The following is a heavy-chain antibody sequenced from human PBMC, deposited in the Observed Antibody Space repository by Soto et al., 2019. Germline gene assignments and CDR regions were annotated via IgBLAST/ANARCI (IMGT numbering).Heavy chain of an antibody. V-gene: IGHV3-21*01. D-gene: IGHD6-13*01. CDR1: GFTFSSYS. CDR2: ISSSSSYI. J-gene: IGHJ5*02. Sequence: GGSLRLSCAASGFTFSSYSMNWVRQAPGKGLEWVSSISSSSSYIYYADSVKGRFTISRDNAKNSLYLQMNSLRAEDTAVYYCARSRYSSTQNWFDPWGQGTLVTVS. CDR3: ARSRYSSTQNWFDP.